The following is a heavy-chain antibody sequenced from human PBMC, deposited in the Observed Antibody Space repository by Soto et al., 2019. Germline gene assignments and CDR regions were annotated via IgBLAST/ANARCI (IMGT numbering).Heavy chain of an antibody. CDR3: AKDMKGGAVA. D-gene: IGHD6-19*01. V-gene: IGHV3-9*01. CDR2: ISWNGGSI. J-gene: IGHJ5*02. CDR1: GFTFDDYA. Sequence: EVQLVESGGGLVQPGRSLRLSCAASGFTFDDYAMHWVRQAPGKGLEWVSGISWNGGSIGYADSVKGRFTISRDNAKNSLYLQMNSLRAEDTALYYCAKDMKGGAVAWGQGTLVTVSS.